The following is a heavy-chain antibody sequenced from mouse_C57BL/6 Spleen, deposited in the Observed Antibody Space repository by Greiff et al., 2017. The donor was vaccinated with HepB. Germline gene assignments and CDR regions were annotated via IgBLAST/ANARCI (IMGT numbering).Heavy chain of an antibody. J-gene: IGHJ3*01. CDR3: AKGGGNSLAY. CDR1: GFTFSDYG. CDR2: ISSGSSTI. D-gene: IGHD2-1*01. Sequence: EVMLVESGGGLVKPGGSLKLSCAASGFTFSDYGMHWVRQAPEKGLEWVAYISSGSSTIYYADTVKGRFTISRDNAKNTLFLQMTSLRSEDTAMYYCAKGGGNSLAYWGQGTLVTVSA. V-gene: IGHV5-17*01.